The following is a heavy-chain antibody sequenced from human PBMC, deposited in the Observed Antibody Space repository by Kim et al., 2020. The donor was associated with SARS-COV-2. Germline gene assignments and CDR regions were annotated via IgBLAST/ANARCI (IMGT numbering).Heavy chain of an antibody. J-gene: IGHJ4*02. Sequence: RFTISRYNAKNTLYLQMNSLRAEDTAVYYCARDPRVSSGAVAGTEMLLDYWGQGTLVTVSS. V-gene: IGHV3-74*01. D-gene: IGHD6-19*01. CDR3: ARDPRVSSGAVAGTEMLLDY.